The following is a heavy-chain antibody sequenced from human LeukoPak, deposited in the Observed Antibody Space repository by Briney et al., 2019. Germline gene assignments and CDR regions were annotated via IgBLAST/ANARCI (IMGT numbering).Heavy chain of an antibody. D-gene: IGHD5-12*01. CDR3: ASEEGYSGYDFNY. CDR1: GYTFTSYG. Sequence: ASVKVSCKPSGYTFTSYGISWVRQTPGQGLEWMGWISAYNGNTDYAQKLQGRVTMTTDTSTSTAYMELTSLRSDNTAVYYCASEEGYSGYDFNYWGQGTLVTVSS. V-gene: IGHV1-18*01. CDR2: ISAYNGNT. J-gene: IGHJ4*02.